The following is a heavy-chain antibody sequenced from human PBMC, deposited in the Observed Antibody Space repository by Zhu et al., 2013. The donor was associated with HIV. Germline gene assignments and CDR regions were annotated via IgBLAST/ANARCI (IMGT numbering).Heavy chain of an antibody. V-gene: IGHV1-18*01. CDR2: INPYNGNT. CDR3: AKSTDWYLGGMDV. J-gene: IGHJ6*02. Sequence: QVHLEQSGTEVKKPGAXVKLSCKASGYIFKNHGMSWVRQAPGHGLEWMGWINPYNGNTNYAQKVQGRVTISTDMSTSIAYLELRNLRSDDTAVYYCAKSTDWYLGGMDVWGQGTTVTVSS. CDR1: GYIFKNHG. D-gene: IGHD3-9*01.